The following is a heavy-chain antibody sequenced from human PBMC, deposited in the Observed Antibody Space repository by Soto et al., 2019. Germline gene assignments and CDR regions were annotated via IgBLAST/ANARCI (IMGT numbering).Heavy chain of an antibody. CDR1: GGSFSGYY. D-gene: IGHD2-2*01. CDR2: INHSGST. CDR3: ARVTYCSSTSCGVFDY. J-gene: IGHJ4*02. Sequence: SETLSLTCAVYGGSFSGYYWSWIRQPPGKGLEWIGEINHSGSTNYNPSLKSRVTISVDTSKNQFSLKLSSVTAADTAVYYCARVTYCSSTSCGVFDYWGQGTLVTVSS. V-gene: IGHV4-34*01.